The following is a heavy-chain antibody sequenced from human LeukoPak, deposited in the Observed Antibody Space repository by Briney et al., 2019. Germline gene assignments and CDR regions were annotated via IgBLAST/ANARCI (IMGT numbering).Heavy chain of an antibody. Sequence: ASVKVSCKASGGTFSSYTISWVRQAPGQGLEWMGWINPNSGGTNYAQKFQGRVTMTRDTPISTAYMELSRLRSDDTAVYYCARESRDGYSDAFDIWGQGTMVTVSS. CDR3: ARESRDGYSDAFDI. D-gene: IGHD5-24*01. CDR2: INPNSGGT. CDR1: GGTFSSYT. V-gene: IGHV1-2*02. J-gene: IGHJ3*02.